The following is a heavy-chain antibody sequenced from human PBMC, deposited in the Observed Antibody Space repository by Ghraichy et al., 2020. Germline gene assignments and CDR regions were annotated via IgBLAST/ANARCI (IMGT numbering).Heavy chain of an antibody. CDR1: GSTFTSYG. Sequence: ASVKVSCKASGSTFTSYGISWVRQAPGQGLEWMGWISAYNGNTNYAQKLQGRVTMTTDTSTSTAYMELRSLRSDDTAVYYCARDVRDCSSTSCYNWFDPWGQGSLVTVSA. CDR3: ARDVRDCSSTSCYNWFDP. D-gene: IGHD2-2*01. CDR2: ISAYNGNT. V-gene: IGHV1-18*04. J-gene: IGHJ5*02.